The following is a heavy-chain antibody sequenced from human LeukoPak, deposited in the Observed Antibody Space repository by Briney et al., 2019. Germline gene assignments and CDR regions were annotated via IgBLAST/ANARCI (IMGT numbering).Heavy chain of an antibody. D-gene: IGHD3-10*01. V-gene: IGHV4-39*01. Sequence: PSETLSLTCTVSGGSISSSSYYWGWIRQPPGKGLEWIESIYYSGITYYNPSLKRRVTISIDTSKDQFSLTLVSVTAADTVVYYCARHARETYYYGSGSPPIGYWGQGTLVTVSS. CDR1: GGSISSSSYY. CDR3: ARHARETYYYGSGSPPIGY. J-gene: IGHJ4*02. CDR2: IYYSGIT.